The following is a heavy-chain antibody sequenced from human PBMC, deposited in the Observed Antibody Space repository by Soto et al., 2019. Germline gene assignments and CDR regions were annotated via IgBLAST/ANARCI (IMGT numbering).Heavy chain of an antibody. D-gene: IGHD4-17*01. V-gene: IGHV1-69*01. Sequence: PVKVSCQASGGTLSRYSFSRGRQAPGQGLGWMGGIIPIFGTANYAQKFQGRVTITADESTSTAYMELSSLRSEDTAVYYCARRLRVYYYYGMDVWGQGTTVTVSS. CDR3: ARRLRVYYYYGMDV. J-gene: IGHJ6*02. CDR2: IIPIFGTA. CDR1: GGTLSRYS.